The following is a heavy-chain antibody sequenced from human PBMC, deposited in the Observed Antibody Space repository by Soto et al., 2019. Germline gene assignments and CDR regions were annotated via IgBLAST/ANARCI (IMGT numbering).Heavy chain of an antibody. V-gene: IGHV3-30*03. D-gene: IGHD6-19*01. Sequence: PDGSLRLSCTSSLFTFSSYGMHLVVQTPGKGLEWVAVISYDGSNKYYADSVKGRFTISRDNSKNTLYLQMNSLRAEDTAVYYCASLVGYSSGWYDYWGQGTLVTVS. CDR1: LFTFSSYG. J-gene: IGHJ4*02. CDR2: ISYDGSNK. CDR3: ASLVGYSSGWYDY.